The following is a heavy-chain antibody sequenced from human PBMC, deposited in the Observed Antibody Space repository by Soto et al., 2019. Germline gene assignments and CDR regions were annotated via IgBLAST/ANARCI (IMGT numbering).Heavy chain of an antibody. CDR1: GFTFSSYA. D-gene: IGHD1-26*01. V-gene: IGHV3-23*01. Sequence: EVQLLESGGGLVQPGGSLRLSCAASGFTFSSYAMRWVRQAPVKGLEWVSAISGSGDSTYYADSVKGRFTISRDNSKNTLYLQMNSLRAEATAVYYCAGRGSGSYYDYWGQGTLVTVSS. J-gene: IGHJ4*02. CDR2: ISGSGDST. CDR3: AGRGSGSYYDY.